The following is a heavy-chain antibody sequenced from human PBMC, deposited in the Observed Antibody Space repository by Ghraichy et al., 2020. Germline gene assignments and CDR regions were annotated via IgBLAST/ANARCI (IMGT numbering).Heavy chain of an antibody. CDR2: INHSGST. CDR1: GGSFSGYY. J-gene: IGHJ5*02. D-gene: IGHD3-3*01. Sequence: SETLSLTCAVYGGSFSGYYWSWIRQPPGKGLEWIGEINHSGSTNYNPSLKSRVTISVDTSKNQFSLKLSSVTAADTAVYYCARQRRSTIFGGRGWFDPWGQEPWSPSPQ. CDR3: ARQRRSTIFGGRGWFDP. V-gene: IGHV4-34*01.